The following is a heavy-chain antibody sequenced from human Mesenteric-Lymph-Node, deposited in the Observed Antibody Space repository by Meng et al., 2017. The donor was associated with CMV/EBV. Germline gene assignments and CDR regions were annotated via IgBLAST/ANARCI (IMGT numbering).Heavy chain of an antibody. CDR1: GFTFSSYG. Sequence: GESLKISCAASGFTFSSYGMHWVRQAPGKGLEWVAFIRYDGRNKYYADSVKGRFTISRDNSKNTLYLQMNSLRDEDTAVYYCAREGYYYDSSGTFLYYYHGMDVWGQGTTVTVSS. V-gene: IGHV3-30*02. J-gene: IGHJ6*02. CDR3: AREGYYYDSSGTFLYYYHGMDV. CDR2: IRYDGRNK. D-gene: IGHD3-22*01.